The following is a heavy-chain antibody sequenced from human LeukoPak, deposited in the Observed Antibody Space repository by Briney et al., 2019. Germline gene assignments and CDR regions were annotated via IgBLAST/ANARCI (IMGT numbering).Heavy chain of an antibody. J-gene: IGHJ4*02. V-gene: IGHV4-39*07. CDR2: VFSRGDT. D-gene: IGHD3-22*01. Sequence: PSETLSLTCTVSGVSVNTRVYYWDWIRHSPGKGLEWIGDVFSRGDTYFNPSFRSRATMSIDTSVNQFSLTLTSVTAADTAIYYCARGPKWLLRSRYFDCWGQGTLVTVSS. CDR1: GVSVNTRVYY. CDR3: ARGPKWLLRSRYFDC.